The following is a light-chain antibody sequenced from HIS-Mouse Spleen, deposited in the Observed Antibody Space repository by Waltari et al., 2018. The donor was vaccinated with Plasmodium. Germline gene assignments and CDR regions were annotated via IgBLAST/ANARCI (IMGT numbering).Light chain of an antibody. CDR3: CSYAGSYTLV. CDR2: DVS. J-gene: IGLJ2*01. CDR1: SSDVGGYTY. V-gene: IGLV2-11*01. Sequence: QSALTQPRSVYGSPGQSGTISCTGTSSDVGGYTYVSWYQQHPGKAPKLMIYDVSKRPSGVPDRFSGSKSGNTASLTISGLQAEDEADYYCCSYAGSYTLVFGGGTKLTVL.